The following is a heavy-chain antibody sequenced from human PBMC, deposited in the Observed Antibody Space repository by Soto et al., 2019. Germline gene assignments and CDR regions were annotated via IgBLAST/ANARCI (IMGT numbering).Heavy chain of an antibody. CDR2: IHDTGRT. Sequence: QVQLQESGPGLVRPSETLSLTCTVSGDSLSTYYCSWIRQPAGERLEWSGRIHDTGRTNYNPFLKSRVTMSVDTPTNSFSLSVRSVPASDTAVYYWARERVMRTYRFEFWSQGPPVSVS. CDR3: ARERVMRTYRFEF. J-gene: IGHJ4*02. D-gene: IGHD2-21*01. V-gene: IGHV4-4*07. CDR1: GDSLSTYY.